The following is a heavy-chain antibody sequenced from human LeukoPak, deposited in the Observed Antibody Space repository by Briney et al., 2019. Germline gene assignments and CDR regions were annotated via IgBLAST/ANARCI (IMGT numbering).Heavy chain of an antibody. CDR2: ISAYNGNT. D-gene: IGHD6-19*01. CDR3: ARPSQPVKRLVLRGGEFDY. V-gene: IGHV1-18*01. CDR1: GYTFTSYG. J-gene: IGHJ4*02. Sequence: ASVKVSCKASGYTFTSYGISWVRQAPGQGLEWMRWISAYNGNTNYAQKLQGRVTMTTDTSTSTAYMELRSLRSDDTAVYYCARPSQPVKRLVLRGGEFDYWGQGTLVTVSS.